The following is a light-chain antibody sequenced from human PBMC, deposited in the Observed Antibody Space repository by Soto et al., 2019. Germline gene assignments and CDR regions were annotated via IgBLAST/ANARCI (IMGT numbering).Light chain of an antibody. V-gene: IGLV2-11*01. Sequence: QSVLTQPRSVSGSPGQSVTISCTGTSSDVGGYNCVSWYQQHPGKAPQLIIYDVTQRPSGVPDRFSDSKSGNTASLSISGLQAEDEADYYCCSHSASYTFVFGTGTKVTVL. CDR2: DVT. J-gene: IGLJ1*01. CDR3: CSHSASYTFV. CDR1: SSDVGGYNC.